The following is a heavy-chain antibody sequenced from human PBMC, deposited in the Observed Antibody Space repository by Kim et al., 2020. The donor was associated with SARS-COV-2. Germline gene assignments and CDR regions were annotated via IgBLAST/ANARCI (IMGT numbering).Heavy chain of an antibody. J-gene: IGHJ4*02. V-gene: IGHV3-23*01. D-gene: IGHD6-13*01. Sequence: YADTVKGGITSSRVNCKNTPNLQMNSLRAEDTAVYYCAKDQWQQMDMFDYWGQGTLVTVSS. CDR3: AKDQWQQMDMFDY.